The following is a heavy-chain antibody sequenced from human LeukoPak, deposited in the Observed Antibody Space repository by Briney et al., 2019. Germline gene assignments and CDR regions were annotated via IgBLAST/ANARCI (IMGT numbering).Heavy chain of an antibody. Sequence: ASVKVSCKASGYTFTSYGISWVRQAPGQGLEWMGWISAYNGNTNYAQKLQGRVTMTTDTSTSTAYMELRSLRSDDTAVYYCARDYYDSSGYYLNYYYYYMDVWGKGTTVTISS. J-gene: IGHJ6*03. CDR1: GYTFTSYG. CDR2: ISAYNGNT. V-gene: IGHV1-18*01. D-gene: IGHD3-22*01. CDR3: ARDYYDSSGYYLNYYYYYMDV.